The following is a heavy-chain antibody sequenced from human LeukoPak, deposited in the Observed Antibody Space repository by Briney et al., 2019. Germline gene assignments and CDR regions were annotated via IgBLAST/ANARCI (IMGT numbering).Heavy chain of an antibody. Sequence: NPSETLSLTCTVSGGSISSGDFYWSWIRQPPGKGLEWIGEINHSGSTNYNPSLKSRVTISVDTSKNQFSLKLSSVTAADTAVYYCARGLKGYCSGGSCYYAEYFQHWGQGTLVTVSS. V-gene: IGHV4-39*07. D-gene: IGHD2-15*01. CDR2: INHSGST. CDR1: GGSISSGDFY. J-gene: IGHJ1*01. CDR3: ARGLKGYCSGGSCYYAEYFQH.